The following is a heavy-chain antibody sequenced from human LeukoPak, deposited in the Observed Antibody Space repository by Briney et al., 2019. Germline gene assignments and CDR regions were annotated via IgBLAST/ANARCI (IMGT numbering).Heavy chain of an antibody. V-gene: IGHV3-21*01. J-gene: IGHJ4*02. CDR1: GFTVSSNS. Sequence: PGGSLRLSCTVSGFTVSSNSMSWVRQAPGKGLEWVSSISSSSSYIYYADSVKGRFTISRDNAKNSLYLQMNSLRAEDTAVYYCARGLSSLFGVVIIYFDYWGQGTLVTVSS. D-gene: IGHD3-3*01. CDR2: ISSSSSYI. CDR3: ARGLSSLFGVVIIYFDY.